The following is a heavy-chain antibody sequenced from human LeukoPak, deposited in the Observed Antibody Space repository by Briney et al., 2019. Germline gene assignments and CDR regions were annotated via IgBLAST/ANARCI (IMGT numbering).Heavy chain of an antibody. V-gene: IGHV1-69*04. CDR3: ARDPFGTILTGPFDY. D-gene: IGHD3-9*01. Sequence: ASVKVSCKASGGTFSSYAISWVRQAPGQGLEWMGRIIPIFGKANYAQKFQGRVTITADKSTSTAYMELSSLRSEDTAVYYCARDPFGTILTGPFDYWGQGTLVTVSS. J-gene: IGHJ4*02. CDR2: IIPIFGKA. CDR1: GGTFSSYA.